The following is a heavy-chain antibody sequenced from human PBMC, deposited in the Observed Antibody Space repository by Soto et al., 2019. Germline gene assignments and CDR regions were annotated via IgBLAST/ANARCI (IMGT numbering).Heavy chain of an antibody. D-gene: IGHD2-21*02. CDR1: GYIFTDHC. Sequence: GESLKISCKGSGYIFTDHCIVWVRQMAGKGLEWVGIICPGYSNIIYSPSVQGQVTISADKSITTAYLQWSSLKASDTAIYYCARRALCGGDCTARPQDYYGMDVWGQGTAVTVSS. CDR2: ICPGYSNI. V-gene: IGHV5-51*01. CDR3: ARRALCGGDCTARPQDYYGMDV. J-gene: IGHJ6*02.